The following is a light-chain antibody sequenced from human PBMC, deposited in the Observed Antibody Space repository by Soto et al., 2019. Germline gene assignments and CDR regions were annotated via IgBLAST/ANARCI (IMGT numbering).Light chain of an antibody. CDR3: AAWDDSLSGYV. CDR2: TNN. J-gene: IGLJ1*01. CDR1: SSNIGAGYD. Sequence: QSVLTQPPSVSGAPGQRVTISCTGSSSNIGAGYDVYWYQHLPGTSPKLLIYTNNQRPSGVPDRFSGSKSGTSASLAISGLRSEDEADYYCAAWDDSLSGYVFGTGTKLTVL. V-gene: IGLV1-47*02.